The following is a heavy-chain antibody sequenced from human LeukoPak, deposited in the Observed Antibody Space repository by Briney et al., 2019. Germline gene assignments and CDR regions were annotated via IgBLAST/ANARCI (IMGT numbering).Heavy chain of an antibody. D-gene: IGHD3-22*01. CDR3: ARDMDYYDRSGYNPGLFDY. J-gene: IGHJ4*02. CDR2: IRISSTYI. Sequence: GGSLRLSCAASGFTFSSSIFNWVRQAPGKGLEWVSSIRISSTYIFYADSVRGRFTISRDDAKNSLYLQMNSLRAEDTAVYYCARDMDYYDRSGYNPGLFDYWGQGTRVTVSS. V-gene: IGHV3-21*04. CDR1: GFTFSSSI.